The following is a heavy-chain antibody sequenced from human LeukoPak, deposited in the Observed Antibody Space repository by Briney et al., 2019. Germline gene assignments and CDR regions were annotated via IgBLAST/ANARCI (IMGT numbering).Heavy chain of an antibody. CDR1: GYSFTSYW. Sequence: GESLKISCKGSGYSFTSYWIGWVRQMPGKGLEWMGIIYPGDSDTRYSPSFQGQVTISADKSISTAYPQWSSLKASDTAMYYCARLCSSTSCYKNYFDYWGQGTLVTVSS. CDR3: ARLCSSTSCYKNYFDY. V-gene: IGHV5-51*01. CDR2: IYPGDSDT. J-gene: IGHJ4*02. D-gene: IGHD2-2*02.